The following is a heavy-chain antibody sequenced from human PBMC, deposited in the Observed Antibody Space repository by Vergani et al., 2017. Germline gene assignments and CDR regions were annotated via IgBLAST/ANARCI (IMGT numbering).Heavy chain of an antibody. J-gene: IGHJ5*02. CDR3: ARRRFSNWFDP. Sequence: QVQLVQSGAEVKKPGASVKVSCKASGYTFTSYDINWVRQATGQGLEWMGWMNPDSGSTVFAQKFQGRVTMTRNTSISTAYMELSSLRSEDTAVYYCARRRFSNWFDPWGQGTLVTVSS. V-gene: IGHV1-8*01. CDR1: GYTFTSYD. D-gene: IGHD3-3*01. CDR2: MNPDSGST.